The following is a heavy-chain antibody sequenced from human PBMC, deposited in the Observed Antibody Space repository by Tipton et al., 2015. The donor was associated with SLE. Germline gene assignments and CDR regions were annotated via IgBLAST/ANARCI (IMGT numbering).Heavy chain of an antibody. Sequence: TLSLTCTVSGGSISSYYWSWIRQPPGKGLEWIGYIYYSGSTNYNPSLKSRVTISVDTSKNQFSLKLSSVIAADTALYYCARGGTAAAYGYFDYWGQGTLVTVSS. CDR1: GGSISSYY. CDR2: IYYSGST. J-gene: IGHJ4*02. CDR3: ARGGTAAAYGYFDY. D-gene: IGHD6-13*01. V-gene: IGHV4-59*08.